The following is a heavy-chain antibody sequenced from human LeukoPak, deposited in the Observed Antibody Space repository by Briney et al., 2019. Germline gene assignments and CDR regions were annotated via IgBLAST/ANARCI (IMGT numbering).Heavy chain of an antibody. Sequence: ASVKVSCKASGGTFSSYAFSWVRQAPGQGLEWMGGIIPIFGTANYAQKFQGRVTITADESTSSAYMELSSLRSEDTAVYYCARDNSITIFGVVVDPISYYYGMDVWGQGTTVTVSS. CDR3: ARDNSITIFGVVVDPISYYYGMDV. V-gene: IGHV1-69*13. CDR1: GGTFSSYA. J-gene: IGHJ6*02. D-gene: IGHD3-3*01. CDR2: IIPIFGTA.